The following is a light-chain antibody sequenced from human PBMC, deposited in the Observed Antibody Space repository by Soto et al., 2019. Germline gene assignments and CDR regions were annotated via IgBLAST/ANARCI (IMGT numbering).Light chain of an antibody. CDR2: DAS. Sequence: IVMTQSPATPSVSPGDRATLSCRASQSVSSNLAWYQQKPGQAPRLLIYDASTRATGIPARFSGSRSGTEFTLTITSLQSEDFAVYYCQQYNNWPPAFGQGTKVEIK. V-gene: IGKV3-15*01. CDR1: QSVSSN. J-gene: IGKJ1*01. CDR3: QQYNNWPPA.